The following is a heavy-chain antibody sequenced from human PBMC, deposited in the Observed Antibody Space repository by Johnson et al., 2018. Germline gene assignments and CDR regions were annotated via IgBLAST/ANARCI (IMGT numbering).Heavy chain of an antibody. J-gene: IGHJ3*02. D-gene: IGHD3-22*01. Sequence: QVQLQESGPGLVKPSETLSLTCTVSGASISTYYWSWIRQPPGKGLEWIGYIYNSVITNYNPSLKSRVTISVDRSKNQFSLKLSSVTAADTAVYYFASHHDSREAFDIWGQGTMVTVSS. CDR3: ASHHDSREAFDI. CDR1: GASISTYY. CDR2: IYNSVIT. V-gene: IGHV4-59*01.